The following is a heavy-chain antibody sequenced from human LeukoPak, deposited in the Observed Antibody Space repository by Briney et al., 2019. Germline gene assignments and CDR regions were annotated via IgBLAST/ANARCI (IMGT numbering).Heavy chain of an antibody. CDR3: ASTIFGVVTQYWYFDY. CDR1: GGTFSSYA. CDR2: TIPIFGTA. J-gene: IGHJ4*02. D-gene: IGHD3-3*01. V-gene: IGHV1-69*13. Sequence: ASVKVSCKASGGTFSSYAISWVRQAPGQGLEWMGGTIPIFGTANYAQKFQGRVTITADESTSTAYMELSSLRSEDTAVYYCASTIFGVVTQYWYFDYWGQGTLVTVSS.